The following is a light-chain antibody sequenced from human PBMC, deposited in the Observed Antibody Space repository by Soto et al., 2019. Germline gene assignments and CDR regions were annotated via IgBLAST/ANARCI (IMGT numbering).Light chain of an antibody. CDR2: GAS. CDR1: QSVSSSY. J-gene: IGKJ1*01. CDR3: QQYGSSPRT. Sequence: EIVLTQSPGTLSLSPGERATLSCRASQSVSSSYVAWYQHKPGQAPRLLIHGASSRATGIPDKFSGSGSGTDFTLTISRLEPEDFAVYYCQQYGSSPRTFGQGTKVDIK. V-gene: IGKV3-20*01.